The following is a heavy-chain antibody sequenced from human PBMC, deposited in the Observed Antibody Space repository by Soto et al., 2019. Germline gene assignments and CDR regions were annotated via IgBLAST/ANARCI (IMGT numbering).Heavy chain of an antibody. Sequence: QVQLVESGGGVVQPGRSLRLSCAASGFTFSSYGMHWVRQAPGKGLEWVAVISYDGSNKYYADSVKGRFTISRDNSKNTLYLQMNSLRAEDTAVYYCAKDKADFWSGYYYGMDVWGQGTTVTVSS. J-gene: IGHJ6*02. CDR3: AKDKADFWSGYYYGMDV. V-gene: IGHV3-30*18. CDR2: ISYDGSNK. CDR1: GFTFSSYG. D-gene: IGHD3-3*01.